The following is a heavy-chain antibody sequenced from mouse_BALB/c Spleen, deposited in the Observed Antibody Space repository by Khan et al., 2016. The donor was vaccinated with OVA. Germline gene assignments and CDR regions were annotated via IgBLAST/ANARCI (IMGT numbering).Heavy chain of an antibody. V-gene: IGHV9-3-1*01. D-gene: IGHD1-1*02. Sequence: QIQLVQSGPELKKPGETVKISCTASGYTFTNYGMNWVKQAPGKGLKWMGWINTYTGQPTYPDEFKGRFAFSLETSASTAYLQINNLNNEDTATXFCARSNYYWYFDVWGAGTTVIVSS. CDR2: INTYTGQP. CDR1: GYTFTNYG. CDR3: ARSNYYWYFDV. J-gene: IGHJ1*01.